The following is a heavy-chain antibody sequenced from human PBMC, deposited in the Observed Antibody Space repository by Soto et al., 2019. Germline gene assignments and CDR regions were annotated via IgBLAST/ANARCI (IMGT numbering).Heavy chain of an antibody. V-gene: IGHV4-39*01. D-gene: IGHD6-19*01. Sequence: SETLSLTCTASGGSISSSSYYWGWIRQPPGKGLEWIGSIYYSGSTYYNPSLKSRVTISVDTSKNQFSLKLSSVTAADTAVYYCARLIAVAGSAFDIWGKGTMVTVSS. CDR3: ARLIAVAGSAFDI. J-gene: IGHJ3*02. CDR2: IYYSGST. CDR1: GGSISSSSYY.